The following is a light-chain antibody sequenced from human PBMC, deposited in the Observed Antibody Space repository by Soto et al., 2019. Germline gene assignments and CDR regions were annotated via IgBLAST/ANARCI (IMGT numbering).Light chain of an antibody. J-gene: IGKJ4*01. Sequence: ELVLTQSPGPLSLSPGDRSPLSGRASQSVSSSCLAWYQQKPGQAHRLLIYGASSRATGIPDRFSGRGSGTDFTLTISRLEPEEVAVYYCKQYGSSPLTVGGGTKVAIK. V-gene: IGKV3-20*01. CDR3: KQYGSSPLT. CDR1: QSVSSSC. CDR2: GAS.